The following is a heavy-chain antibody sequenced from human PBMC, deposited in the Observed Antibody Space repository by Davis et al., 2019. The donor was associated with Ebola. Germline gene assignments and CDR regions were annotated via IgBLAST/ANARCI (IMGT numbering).Heavy chain of an antibody. CDR1: GFTFSSYA. V-gene: IGHV3-23*01. D-gene: IGHD3-3*01. CDR3: ARDQGHGFDDFWSGYHYGMDV. Sequence: GGSLRLSCAASGFTFSSYAMSWVRQAPGKGLEWVSAISGSGGTTYYPDSVKGRFTISRDNSKNTLYLQMNSLRAEDTAVYYCARDQGHGFDDFWSGYHYGMDVWGQGTTVTVSS. CDR2: ISGSGGTT. J-gene: IGHJ6*02.